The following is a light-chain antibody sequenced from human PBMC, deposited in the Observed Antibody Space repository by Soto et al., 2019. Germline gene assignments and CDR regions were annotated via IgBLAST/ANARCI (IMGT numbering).Light chain of an antibody. V-gene: IGKV3-20*01. CDR3: QLYGSSPPYT. J-gene: IGKJ2*01. CDR2: GAS. CDR1: QSVSSSS. Sequence: EIVLTQSPGTLSLSPGERATLSCRASQSVSSSSLAWYQQKPGQAPRLLIYGASSRATGIPDRFSGSGSGTDSTLTISRLEPEDLAVYYCQLYGSSPPYTFGQGTKLELK.